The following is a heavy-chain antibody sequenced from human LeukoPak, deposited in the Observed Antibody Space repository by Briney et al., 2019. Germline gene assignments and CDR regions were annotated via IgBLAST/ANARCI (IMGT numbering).Heavy chain of an antibody. CDR1: GGTFSSYA. D-gene: IGHD3-10*01. V-gene: IGHV1-69*13. J-gene: IGHJ4*02. Sequence: ASVKVSCKASGGTFSSYAISWVRQAPGQGLEWMGGIIPIFGTANYAQKFQGRVTITADESTSTAYMELSSLRSEDTAVYYCARAYYYGSFLPLDYWGQGTLVTVSS. CDR3: ARAYYYGSFLPLDY. CDR2: IIPIFGTA.